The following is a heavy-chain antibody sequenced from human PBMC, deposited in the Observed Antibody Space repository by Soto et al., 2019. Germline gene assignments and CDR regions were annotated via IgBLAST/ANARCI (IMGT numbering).Heavy chain of an antibody. CDR3: AQGFGYSSSWYAGAFDI. CDR2: INHSGST. CDR1: GGSFSGYY. J-gene: IGHJ3*02. V-gene: IGHV4-34*01. D-gene: IGHD6-13*01. Sequence: PSDTLSHTFAVYGGSFSGYYWSWLRQPPGKGLEWIGEINHSGSTNYNPSLKSRVTISVDTSKNQFSLKLSSVTAADTAVYYCAQGFGYSSSWYAGAFDIWGQGTMVS.